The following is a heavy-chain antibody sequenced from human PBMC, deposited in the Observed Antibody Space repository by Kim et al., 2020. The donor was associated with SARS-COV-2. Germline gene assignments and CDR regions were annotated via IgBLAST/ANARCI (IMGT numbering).Heavy chain of an antibody. V-gene: IGHV3-66*01. Sequence: KGRFTISRDNAKNTLYLQMNSMRAEDTAVYYCARGVSGYCSGGSCYVDDYWGQGTLVTVSS. CDR3: ARGVSGYCSGGSCYVDDY. J-gene: IGHJ4*02. D-gene: IGHD2-15*01.